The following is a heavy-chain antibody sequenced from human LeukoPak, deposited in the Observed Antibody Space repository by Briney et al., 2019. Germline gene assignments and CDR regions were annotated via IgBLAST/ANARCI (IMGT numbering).Heavy chain of an antibody. J-gene: IGHJ5*02. D-gene: IGHD4-17*01. CDR3: ARVVSQYGDYAWIVNWFDP. CDR2: IYTSGRT. V-gene: IGHV4-61*02. CDR1: GGSISSGSDY. Sequence: SETLSLTCTVSGGSISSGSDYWSWIRQPAGKGLEWIGRIYTSGRTNYNPSLKSRVTISVDTSKNQFSLKLSSVIAADTAVYYCARVVSQYGDYAWIVNWFDPWGQGTLVTVSS.